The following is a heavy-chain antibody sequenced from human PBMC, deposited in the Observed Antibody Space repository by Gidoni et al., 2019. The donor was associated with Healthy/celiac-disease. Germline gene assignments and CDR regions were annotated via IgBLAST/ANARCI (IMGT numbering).Heavy chain of an antibody. V-gene: IGHV3-15*01. CDR3: TTAPPYYDFWSGYYSFDY. D-gene: IGHD3-3*01. CDR1: GFPFSNAC. J-gene: IGHJ4*02. Sequence: EVQLVESGGGLVKPGGSLRLPCAASGFPFSNACMSGVRQGPGKGLEWVGRIKSKTDGGTTDYAAPVKGRFTISRDDSKNTLYLQMNSLKTEDTAVYYCTTAPPYYDFWSGYYSFDYWGQGTLVTVSS. CDR2: IKSKTDGGTT.